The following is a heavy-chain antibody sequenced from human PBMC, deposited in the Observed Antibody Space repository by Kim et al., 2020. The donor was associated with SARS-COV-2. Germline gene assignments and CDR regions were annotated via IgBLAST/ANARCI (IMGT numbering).Heavy chain of an antibody. D-gene: IGHD1-26*01. CDR3: AGQVGATSAFDI. CDR1: GGSISSYY. Sequence: SETLSLTCTVSGGSISSYYWSWIRQPPGKGLEWIGYIYYSGSTNYNPSLKSRVTISVDTSKNQFSLKLSSVTAADTAVYYCAGQVGATSAFDIWGQGTMVTVSS. CDR2: IYYSGST. V-gene: IGHV4-59*01. J-gene: IGHJ3*02.